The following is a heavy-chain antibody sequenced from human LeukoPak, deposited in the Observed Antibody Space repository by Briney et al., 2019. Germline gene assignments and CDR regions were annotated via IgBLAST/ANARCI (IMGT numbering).Heavy chain of an antibody. CDR2: ISGSGGST. CDR1: GFTFSSYA. Sequence: GGSLRLSCAASGFTFSSYAMSWVRQAPGKGLEWVSAISGSGGSTYYADSVKGRFTISRDNSKNTLYLQMNSLRAEDTAVYYCARDPGSSGWPAYYFDYWGQGTLVTVSS. V-gene: IGHV3-23*01. D-gene: IGHD6-19*01. CDR3: ARDPGSSGWPAYYFDY. J-gene: IGHJ4*02.